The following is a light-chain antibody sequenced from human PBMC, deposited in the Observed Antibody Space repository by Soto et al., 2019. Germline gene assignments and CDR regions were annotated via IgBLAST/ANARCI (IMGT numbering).Light chain of an antibody. J-gene: IGLJ3*02. CDR2: RND. CDR1: SSNIGSNT. CDR3: AAWDDSLNGGV. V-gene: IGLV1-44*01. Sequence: QSVLTQPPSASGTPGQRVTISCSGSSSNIGSNTVYWYQQLPGTAPKVLIYRNDQRPSGVPDRFSGSKSGTSASLAISGLQSEDEADYYCAAWDDSLNGGVFGGGTKLTVL.